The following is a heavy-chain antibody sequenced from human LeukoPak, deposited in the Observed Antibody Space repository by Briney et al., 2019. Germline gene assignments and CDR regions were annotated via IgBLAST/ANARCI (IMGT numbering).Heavy chain of an antibody. CDR3: ARRGSPSGWYVFDY. CDR2: IYYSGST. CDR1: GGSISSSSYY. J-gene: IGHJ4*02. V-gene: IGHV4-39*01. D-gene: IGHD6-19*01. Sequence: SETPSLTCTVSGGSISSSSYYWGWIRQPPGKGLEWIGSIYYSGSTYYNPALKSRATISVDTSKNQFSLKLSSATAADTAVYYCARRGSPSGWYVFDYWGQGTLVTVSS.